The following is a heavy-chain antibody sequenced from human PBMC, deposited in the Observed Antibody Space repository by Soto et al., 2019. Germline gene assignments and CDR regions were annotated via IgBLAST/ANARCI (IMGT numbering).Heavy chain of an antibody. J-gene: IGHJ4*02. CDR3: AKNDGSGSYYNSPFDY. Sequence: GGSLRLSCAASGFTFSSYGMHWVRQAPGKGLEWVAVISYDGSNKYYADSVKGRFTISRDNSKNTLYLQMNSLRAEDTAVYYCAKNDGSGSYYNSPFDYWGQGTLVTVSS. V-gene: IGHV3-30*18. CDR2: ISYDGSNK. D-gene: IGHD3-10*01. CDR1: GFTFSSYG.